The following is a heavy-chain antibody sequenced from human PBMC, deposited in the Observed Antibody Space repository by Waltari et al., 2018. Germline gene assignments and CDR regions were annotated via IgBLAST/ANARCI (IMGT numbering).Heavy chain of an antibody. CDR3: ARAEEGSEGSLLGY. CDR1: GGSISSPY. D-gene: IGHD6-19*01. J-gene: IGHJ4*02. CDR2: IYYSGST. Sequence: QVQLQESGPGLVKPSETLSLTCTVSGGSISSPYWSWIRQPPGKGLEWIGYIYYSGSTNYNPSLKSRVTISVDTSKNQFSLKLSSVTAADTAVYYCARAEEGSEGSLLGYWGQGTLVTVSS. V-gene: IGHV4-59*11.